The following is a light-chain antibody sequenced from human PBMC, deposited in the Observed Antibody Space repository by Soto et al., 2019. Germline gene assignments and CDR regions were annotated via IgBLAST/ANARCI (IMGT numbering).Light chain of an antibody. J-gene: IGKJ1*01. Sequence: DIQLTQSPSFLSASVGDRVTITCRASQDISSYLAWYQQRPGKVPRFLTHSASTLQSGVPSRFSATGSGTTFTLTISSLQPEDIATYYCQQLNRFPRMFGQGTKVEV. V-gene: IGKV1-9*01. CDR3: QQLNRFPRM. CDR2: SAS. CDR1: QDISSY.